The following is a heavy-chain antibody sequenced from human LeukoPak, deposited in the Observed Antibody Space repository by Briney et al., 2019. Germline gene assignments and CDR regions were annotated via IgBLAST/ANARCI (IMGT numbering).Heavy chain of an antibody. D-gene: IGHD3-22*01. V-gene: IGHV1-69*04. Sequence: GASVKVSCKASGGTFSSYAISWVRQAPGQGLEWMGRIIPILGIANYSQRFQGRVTITADKSTSTAYMELSSLRSEDTAVYYCARDLPGITMIVVAVRWDYWGQGTLVTVSS. CDR2: IIPILGIA. CDR3: ARDLPGITMIVVAVRWDY. J-gene: IGHJ4*02. CDR1: GGTFSSYA.